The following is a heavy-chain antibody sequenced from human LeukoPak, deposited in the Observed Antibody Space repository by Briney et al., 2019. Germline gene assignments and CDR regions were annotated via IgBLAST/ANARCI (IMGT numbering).Heavy chain of an antibody. J-gene: IGHJ6*03. D-gene: IGHD2-15*01. CDR1: GYSISTGYY. CDR3: ARGDTRGGNYYYYYMDV. Sequence: PSETLSLTCTVSGYSISTGYYWGWIRQPPGKGLEWIGSIYHSGSTYYNPSLKSRVTISVDTSKNQFSLNLNSVTAADTAVYYCARGDTRGGNYYYYYMDVWGKGTTVTVSS. V-gene: IGHV4-38-2*02. CDR2: IYHSGST.